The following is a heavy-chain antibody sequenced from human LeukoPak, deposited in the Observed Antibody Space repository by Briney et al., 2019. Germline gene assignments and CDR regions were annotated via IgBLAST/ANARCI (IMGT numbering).Heavy chain of an antibody. V-gene: IGHV3-66*01. D-gene: IGHD5-24*01. CDR2: IYSGGST. CDR1: GFTVSSNY. CDR3: ARDGRDGYNLGFDY. Sequence: GGSLRLSCAASGFTVSSNYMSWVRQAPGKGLEWVSVIYSGGSTYYADSVKGRFAISRDNSKNTLYLQMNSLRAEDTAVYYCARDGRDGYNLGFDYWGQGTLVTVSS. J-gene: IGHJ4*02.